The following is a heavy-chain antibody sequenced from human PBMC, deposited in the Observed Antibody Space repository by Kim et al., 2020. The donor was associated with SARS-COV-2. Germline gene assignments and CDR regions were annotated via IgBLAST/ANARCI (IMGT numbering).Heavy chain of an antibody. J-gene: IGHJ4*02. Sequence: GGSLRLSCAASGFTFTNAWMNWVRQAPGKGLEWVGRVKSKSNGGATYYAAPVKVRFTISRDDSKNTVYLQMNSLKIEDTAVYYCTTVSYPVVSTNQGSYWGQGTLVTVSS. CDR2: VKSKSNGGAT. CDR1: GFTFTNAW. CDR3: TTVSYPVVSTNQGSY. V-gene: IGHV3-15*01. D-gene: IGHD2-15*01.